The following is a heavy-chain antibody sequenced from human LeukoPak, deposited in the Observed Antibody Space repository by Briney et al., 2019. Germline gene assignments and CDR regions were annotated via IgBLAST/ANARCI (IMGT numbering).Heavy chain of an antibody. D-gene: IGHD6-19*01. CDR2: INHSGST. CDR3: ARTRAVAVPWYYYYYGMDV. Sequence: KSSETLSLTCAVYGGSFTGYYWSWIRQPPGKGLEWIGEINHSGSTNYNPSLKSRVTISVDTSKNQFSLKLSSVTAADTAVYYCARTRAVAVPWYYYYYGMDVWGQGTTVTVSS. V-gene: IGHV4-34*01. CDR1: GGSFTGYY. J-gene: IGHJ6*02.